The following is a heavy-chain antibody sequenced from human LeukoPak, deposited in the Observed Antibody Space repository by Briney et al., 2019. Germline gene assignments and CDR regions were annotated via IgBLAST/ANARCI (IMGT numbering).Heavy chain of an antibody. CDR3: AGQYCSGGSCQLDY. V-gene: IGHV4-59*01. CDR1: GGSISSYY. J-gene: IGHJ4*02. CDR2: IYYSGST. Sequence: SETLSLTCTVSGGSISSYYWSWIRRPPGKGLEWIRYIYYSGSTNHNPSLKSRVTISVDTSKNQCSLKLSSVTAADTAVYYCAGQYCSGGSCQLDYWGQGTLVTVSS. D-gene: IGHD2-15*01.